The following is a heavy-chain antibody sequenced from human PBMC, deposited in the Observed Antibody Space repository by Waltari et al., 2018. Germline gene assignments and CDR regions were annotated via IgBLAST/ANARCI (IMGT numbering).Heavy chain of an antibody. Sequence: EVQLLESGGGLVQPGGSVRLVCTAYGLTFSSCAMSWVRQAPGKGLEWVSVIYSGGSSTYYADSVKGRFTISRDNSKNTLYLQMNSLRAEDTAVYYCAIEYSSSSPHWGQGTLVTVSS. J-gene: IGHJ4*02. V-gene: IGHV3-23*03. CDR2: IYSGGSST. CDR1: GLTFSSCA. D-gene: IGHD6-6*01. CDR3: AIEYSSSSPH.